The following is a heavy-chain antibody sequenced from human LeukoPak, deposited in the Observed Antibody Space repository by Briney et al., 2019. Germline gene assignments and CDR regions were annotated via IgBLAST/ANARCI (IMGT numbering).Heavy chain of an antibody. CDR3: ARAGYGAGYYFDY. Sequence: GGSLRLSCAASGFTVSSNYMSWVRQAPGKGLEWVSVIYSGGSTYYADSVKGRFTISTDNSKNTLYLQMNSLRAEDTAVYYCARAGYGAGYYFDYWGQGTLVTVSS. D-gene: IGHD4/OR15-4a*01. CDR1: GFTVSSNY. V-gene: IGHV3-53*01. J-gene: IGHJ4*02. CDR2: IYSGGST.